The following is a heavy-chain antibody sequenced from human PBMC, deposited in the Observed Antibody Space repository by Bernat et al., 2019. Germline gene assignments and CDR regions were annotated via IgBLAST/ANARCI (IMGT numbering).Heavy chain of an antibody. Sequence: VQLVESGGGVVQPGRSLRLSCVASGFTFSDYSLHWVRQAPGKGLEGVAVVSYDGRTKSYADSVQARFIISRDDSENTLYLQMDSLKSEDTAVYYCVRDGAALYYYHGMDVWGRGTTVTVSS. J-gene: IGHJ6*02. CDR3: VRDGAALYYYHGMDV. CDR2: VSYDGRTK. CDR1: GFTFSDYS. V-gene: IGHV3-30*04. D-gene: IGHD6-25*01.